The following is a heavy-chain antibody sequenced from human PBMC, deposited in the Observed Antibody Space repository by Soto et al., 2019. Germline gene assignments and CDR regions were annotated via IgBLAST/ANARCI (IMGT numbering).Heavy chain of an antibody. CDR3: SRDLAAGDH. D-gene: IGHD6-13*01. Sequence: QVQLVQSGAEVKKPGASVKVSCRTSGYTFTHDYIHWVRQAPGQGLEWLGNINPASGSTNYAQAFQGRATLTTDTSTTTVYMELSGLRAEDTAIVYCSRDLAAGDHWGQGTLVTVSS. V-gene: IGHV1-46*01. J-gene: IGHJ4*02. CDR1: GYTFTHDY. CDR2: INPASGST.